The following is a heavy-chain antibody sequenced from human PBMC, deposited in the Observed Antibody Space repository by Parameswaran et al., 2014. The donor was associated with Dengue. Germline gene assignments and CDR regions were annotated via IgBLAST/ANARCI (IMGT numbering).Heavy chain of an antibody. CDR2: IYYSGST. D-gene: IGHD3-22*01. Sequence: WIRQPPGKGLEWIGYIYYSGSTYYNPSLKSRVTISVDTSKNQFSLKLSSVTAADTAVYYCTVAVPNSSGYGWFDPWGPGEPWSPSPQ. V-gene: IGHV4-31*02. J-gene: IGHJ5*02. CDR3: TVAVPNSSGYGWFDP.